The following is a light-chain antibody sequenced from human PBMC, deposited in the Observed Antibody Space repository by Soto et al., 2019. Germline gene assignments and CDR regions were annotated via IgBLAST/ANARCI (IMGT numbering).Light chain of an antibody. CDR1: QSVSSN. CDR3: QQYNNWPLT. CDR2: DIS. V-gene: IGKV3D-15*01. Sequence: EIVMTQSPATLSVSPGERATLSCRASQSVSSNLAWYQQKPGQAPSLLIYDISARATGIPTRFSGSGYGTEGTLTISSLQSEDGEVYYCQQYNNWPLTFGGGTKVDIK. J-gene: IGKJ4*01.